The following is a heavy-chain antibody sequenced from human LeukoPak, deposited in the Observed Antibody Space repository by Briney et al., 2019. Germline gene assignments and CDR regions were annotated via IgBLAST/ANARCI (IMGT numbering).Heavy chain of an antibody. Sequence: GGSLRLSCAASGLTFSIYGMNWVRQAPGKGLEWVSVITTTGGDTKYADSVKGRFTISRDNSKNTVYLQMNSLRAEDTAVYFCARSKMWPPSFDYWGQGTPVTVSS. CDR2: ITTTGGDT. D-gene: IGHD2-21*01. V-gene: IGHV3-23*01. J-gene: IGHJ4*02. CDR3: ARSKMWPPSFDY. CDR1: GLTFSIYG.